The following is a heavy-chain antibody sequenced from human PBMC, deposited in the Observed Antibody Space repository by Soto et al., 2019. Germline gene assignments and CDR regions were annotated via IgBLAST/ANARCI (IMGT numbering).Heavy chain of an antibody. CDR3: ARHGERITMVRGVIIPRPYYYYGMDV. CDR2: NYPGDSDT. Sequence: GGALKISCKGFWYSFTSHWDGWGGPKPGKSPEGKGGNYPGDSDTRYSPSFQGQVTISADKSISTAYLQWSSLKASDTAMYYCARHGERITMVRGVIIPRPYYYYGMDVWGQGTTVTVSS. CDR1: WYSFTSHW. J-gene: IGHJ6*02. D-gene: IGHD3-10*01. V-gene: IGHV5-51*01.